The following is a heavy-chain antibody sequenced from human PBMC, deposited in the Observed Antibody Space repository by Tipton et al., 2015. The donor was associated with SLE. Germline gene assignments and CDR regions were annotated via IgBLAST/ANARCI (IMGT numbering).Heavy chain of an antibody. Sequence: GLVKPSETLSLTCTVSGASISTYYWSWIRQPPGKGLEWIGYVSYSGSTNYNPSLKSRVTISVDTSKNQLSLKLSSVTAADTAVYYCARDQTTVVTRGYYYYYMDVWGKGTPVTVSS. CDR1: GASISTYY. CDR3: ARDQTTVVTRGYYYYYMDV. CDR2: VSYSGST. D-gene: IGHD4-23*01. J-gene: IGHJ6*03. V-gene: IGHV4-59*01.